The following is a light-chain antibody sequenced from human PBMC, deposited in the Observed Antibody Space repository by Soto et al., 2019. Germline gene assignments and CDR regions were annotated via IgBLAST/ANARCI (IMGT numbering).Light chain of an antibody. Sequence: QSALAQPDSVSGSPGQSITICCTGTSDDVGAYNSVSWYQQLPHKAPQVILYKGTQRPSGVSSRFSGSTSGNAASLTISGLQADDDADYFCCSSAPESTYVFGTGTKLTVL. CDR1: SDDVGAYNS. V-gene: IGLV2-23*01. CDR3: CSSAPESTYV. CDR2: KGT. J-gene: IGLJ1*01.